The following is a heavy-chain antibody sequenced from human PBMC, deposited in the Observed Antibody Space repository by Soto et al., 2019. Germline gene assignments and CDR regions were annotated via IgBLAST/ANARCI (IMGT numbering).Heavy chain of an antibody. CDR2: TYYRSKWYK. D-gene: IGHD6-19*01. Sequence: HTLSLTFAISGDSFSSNSAAWNWIRQSPSRGLEWLGRTYYRSKWYKDYAVSVKSRITINPDTSKNQFSLQLNSVTPEDTAVYYCARGDSNGWSRGGFDYWGQGTLVTVSS. J-gene: IGHJ4*02. CDR3: ARGDSNGWSRGGFDY. V-gene: IGHV6-1*01. CDR1: GDSFSSNSAA.